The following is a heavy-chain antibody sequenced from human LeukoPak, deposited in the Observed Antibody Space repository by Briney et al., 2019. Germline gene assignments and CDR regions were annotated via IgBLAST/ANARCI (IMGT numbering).Heavy chain of an antibody. Sequence: GGSLRLSCAASGFAFITYAMSWVRQAPGKGLEWVSAISGSGGTTYYADSVRGRFTISRDNSKNTVYLQMNSLRAEDTAVYYCAKGASHLYTVTTLFGYWGQGTLVTVSS. CDR1: GFAFITYA. CDR2: ISGSGGTT. CDR3: AKGASHLYTVTTLFGY. J-gene: IGHJ4*02. D-gene: IGHD4-17*01. V-gene: IGHV3-23*01.